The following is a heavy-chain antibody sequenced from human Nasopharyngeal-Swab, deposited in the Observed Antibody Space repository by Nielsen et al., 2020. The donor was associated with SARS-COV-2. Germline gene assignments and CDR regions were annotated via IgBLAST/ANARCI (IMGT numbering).Heavy chain of an antibody. CDR2: IRSKADNYAT. Sequence: GESLKTPCPASGFPFGASTMPWVRQLSGKGLEWVGRIRSKADNYATAYAASVKGRFIISRDDSKNTAYLQMNSLKTEDTAVYYCARVNPVSGSYYDAFDIWGQGTMVTVSS. D-gene: IGHD1-26*01. J-gene: IGHJ3*02. CDR1: GFPFGAST. CDR3: ARVNPVSGSYYDAFDI. V-gene: IGHV3-73*01.